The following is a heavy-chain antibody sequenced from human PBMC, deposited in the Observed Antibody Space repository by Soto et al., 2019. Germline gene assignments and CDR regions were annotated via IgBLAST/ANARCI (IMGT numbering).Heavy chain of an antibody. CDR2: IYYSGST. CDR1: GGSISSSSYY. D-gene: IGHD3-22*01. CDR3: ARQYYYDSSGYHVPGPFDY. J-gene: IGHJ4*02. V-gene: IGHV4-39*01. Sequence: SETLSRTCTVSGGSISSSSYYWGWIRQPPGKGLEWIGSIYYSGSTYYNPSLKSRVTISVDTSKNQFSLKLSSVTAADTAVYYCARQYYYDSSGYHVPGPFDYWGQGTLVIVSS.